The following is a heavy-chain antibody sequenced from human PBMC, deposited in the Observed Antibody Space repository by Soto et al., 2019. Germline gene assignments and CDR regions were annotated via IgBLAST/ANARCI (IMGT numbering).Heavy chain of an antibody. CDR2: VYSTGGT. J-gene: IGHJ6*02. V-gene: IGHV4-59*08. CDR3: VRQGIGNLHGLVDV. D-gene: IGHD1-1*01. CDR1: SGPTSSHN. Sequence: QVQLQQSGPGLVKPSETLSLTCSVSSGPTSSHNWGWIRQTPGRGLEWIGYVYSTGGTSYKPSLNSRVTISADTSTNHISLTLTSVTAADTAVYYCVRQGIGNLHGLVDVWGQGTTVRVSS.